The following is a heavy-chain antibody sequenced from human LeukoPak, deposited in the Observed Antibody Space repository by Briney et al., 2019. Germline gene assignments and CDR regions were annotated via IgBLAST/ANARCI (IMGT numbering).Heavy chain of an antibody. CDR1: GGTFSSYA. D-gene: IGHD3-10*01. Sequence: ASVKVSCKASGGTFSSYAISWVRQAPGQGLEWMGGIIPIFGTANYAQKFQGRVTITADESTSTAYMELSSLRSEDTAVYYCAKHGITMVRGVPYYYHMDVWGKGTTVTVSS. J-gene: IGHJ6*03. CDR2: IIPIFGTA. V-gene: IGHV1-69*01. CDR3: AKHGITMVRGVPYYYHMDV.